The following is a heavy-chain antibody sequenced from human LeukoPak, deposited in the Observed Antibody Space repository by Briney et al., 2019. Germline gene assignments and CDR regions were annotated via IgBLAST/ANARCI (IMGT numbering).Heavy chain of an antibody. D-gene: IGHD3-16*02. J-gene: IGHJ4*02. Sequence: GGSLRLSCAASGFTFSSYGMHWVRQAPGKGLEWVAVISYDGSNKYYADSVKGRFTISRDNSKNTLYLQMNSLRAEDTAVYYCATPWGYDYVWGSYRPDYWGQGTLVTVSS. V-gene: IGHV3-30*03. CDR2: ISYDGSNK. CDR1: GFTFSSYG. CDR3: ATPWGYDYVWGSYRPDY.